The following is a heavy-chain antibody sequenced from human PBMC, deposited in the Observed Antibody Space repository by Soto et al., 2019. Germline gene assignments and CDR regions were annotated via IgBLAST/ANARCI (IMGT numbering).Heavy chain of an antibody. CDR1: GGSISTVDYW. CDR2: IYDGRRN. V-gene: IGHV4-30-4*01. J-gene: IGHJ4*02. D-gene: IGHD1-1*01. CDR3: ARGPSGNKVDS. Sequence: QVQLQESGPGLVKPSQTLSLTCTVSGGSISTVDYWWSWIRQSPDMGLEWIGHIYDGRRNYNNPSVESRVTMYVATTKSQLCLTLSSVSAADTAVYYCARGPSGNKVDSWGQGPLVTASS.